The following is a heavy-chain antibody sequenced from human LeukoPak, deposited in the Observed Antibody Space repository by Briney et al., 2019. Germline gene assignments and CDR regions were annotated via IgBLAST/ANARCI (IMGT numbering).Heavy chain of an antibody. CDR3: AREALYAFDI. Sequence: SETLSLTCAVYGGSFSGYYWSWIRQPPGKGLEWIGEINHSGSTNYNPSLKSRVTISVDTSKNQFSLKLSSVTAADTAVYYCAREALYAFDIWGQGTMVTVSS. V-gene: IGHV4-34*01. J-gene: IGHJ3*02. CDR2: INHSGST. CDR1: GGSFSGYY.